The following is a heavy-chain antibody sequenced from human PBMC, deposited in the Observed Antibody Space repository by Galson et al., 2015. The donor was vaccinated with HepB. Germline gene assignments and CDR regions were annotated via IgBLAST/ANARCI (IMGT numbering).Heavy chain of an antibody. V-gene: IGHV3-30-3*01. CDR2: ISYDGSNK. CDR1: GFTFSNAW. J-gene: IGHJ4*02. CDR3: ARAYYYDSSGPRGY. D-gene: IGHD3-22*01. Sequence: SLRLSCAASGFTFSNAWMSWVRQAPGKGLEWVAVISYDGSNKYYADSVKGRFTISRDNSKNTLYLQMNSLRAEDTAVYYCARAYYYDSSGPRGYWGQGTLVTVSS.